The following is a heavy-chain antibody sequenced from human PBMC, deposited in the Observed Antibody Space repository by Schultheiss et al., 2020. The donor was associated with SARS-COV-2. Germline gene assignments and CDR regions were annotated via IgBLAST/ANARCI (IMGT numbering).Heavy chain of an antibody. CDR3: AREEYQLQNWFDP. J-gene: IGHJ5*02. D-gene: IGHD2-2*01. CDR1: GYTFTGYY. CDR2: INPNSGGT. V-gene: IGHV1-2*06. Sequence: ASVKVSCKASGYTFTGYYMHWVRQAPGQGLEWMGRINPNSGGTNYAQKFQGRVTMTRDTSISTAYMELSSLRSEDTAVYYCAREEYQLQNWFDPWGQGTLVTVSS.